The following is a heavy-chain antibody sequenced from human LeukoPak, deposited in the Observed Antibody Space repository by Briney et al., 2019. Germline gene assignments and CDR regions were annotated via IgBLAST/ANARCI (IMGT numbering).Heavy chain of an antibody. Sequence: GASVKVSCKASGYTFTSYGISWVRQAPGQGLEWMGWISAYNGNTNYAQKFQGRVTMTRDTSISTAYMELSRLRSDDTAVYYCARSLPHDYWGQGTLVTVSS. CDR2: ISAYNGNT. CDR1: GYTFTSYG. CDR3: ARSLPHDY. V-gene: IGHV1-18*01. J-gene: IGHJ4*02.